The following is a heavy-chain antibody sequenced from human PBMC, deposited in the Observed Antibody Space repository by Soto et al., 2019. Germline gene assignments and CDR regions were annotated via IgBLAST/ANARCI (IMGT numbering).Heavy chain of an antibody. CDR1: GFTFSIYA. CDR2: ISGSGSTI. V-gene: IGHV3-23*01. D-gene: IGHD3-22*01. J-gene: IGHJ4*02. CDR3: AKVFYYYDSSGYYYFDY. Sequence: GGSLRLSCAASGFTFSIYAVRWVRQAPGKGPEWISSISGSGSTIYYADSVKGRFTISRDNSKNTLYLQMSSLRAEDTAVYYCAKVFYYYDSSGYYYFDYWGQGTLVTVSS.